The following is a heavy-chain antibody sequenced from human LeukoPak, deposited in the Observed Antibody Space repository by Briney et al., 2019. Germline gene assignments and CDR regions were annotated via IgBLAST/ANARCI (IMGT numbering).Heavy chain of an antibody. CDR3: ARDQEGRSCSGVTCYLGWSFDL. V-gene: IGHV3-53*01. CDR2: IYSGGRT. J-gene: IGHJ2*01. Sequence: GGSLRLSCAASGLTFRSYAMHWVRLAPGKGLEWVSIIYSGGRTHYADSVKGRFTVSRDNSKNTLYLQMNSLRAEDTAVYYSARDQEGRSCSGVTCYLGWSFDLWGRGTLVTVSS. D-gene: IGHD2-15*01. CDR1: GLTFRSYA.